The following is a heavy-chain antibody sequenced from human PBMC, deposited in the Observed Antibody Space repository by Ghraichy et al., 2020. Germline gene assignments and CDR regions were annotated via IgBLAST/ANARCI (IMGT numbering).Heavy chain of an antibody. Sequence: GGSLRLSCTASGFTFGDYAMSWFRQAPGKGLEWVGFIRSNAYDGTTEYAASVKGRFTISRDDSKSIAYLQMNSLKTEDTAVYYCTRYSGYGGYGMDVWGQGTTVTVSS. CDR1: GFTFGDYA. V-gene: IGHV3-49*03. CDR2: IRSNAYDGTT. D-gene: IGHD5-12*01. J-gene: IGHJ6*02. CDR3: TRYSGYGGYGMDV.